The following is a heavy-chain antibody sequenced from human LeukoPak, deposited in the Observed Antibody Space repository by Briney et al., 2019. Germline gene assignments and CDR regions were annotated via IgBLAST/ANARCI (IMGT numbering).Heavy chain of an antibody. CDR1: GGSISSYY. J-gene: IGHJ4*02. CDR3: ARVYGDYVDY. CDR2: IYYSGST. V-gene: IGHV4-59*08. Sequence: SETLSLTCTVSGGSISSYYWSWIRQPPGKGLEWMGYIYYSGSTNYNPSLKSRVTISVDTSKNQFSLKLSSVTAADTAVYYCARVYGDYVDYWGQGTLVTVSS. D-gene: IGHD4-17*01.